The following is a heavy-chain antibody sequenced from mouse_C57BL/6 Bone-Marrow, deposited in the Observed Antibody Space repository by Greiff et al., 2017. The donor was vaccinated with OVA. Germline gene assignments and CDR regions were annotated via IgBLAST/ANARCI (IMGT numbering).Heavy chain of an antibody. CDR1: GFTFSSYA. D-gene: IGHD1-1*01. J-gene: IGHJ4*01. CDR3: TREDYYGSSLYAMDY. V-gene: IGHV5-9-1*02. Sequence: EVQGVESGEGLVKPGGSLKLSCAASGFTFSSYAMSWVRQTPEKRLEWVAYISSGGDYIYYADTVKGRFTISRDNARNTLYLQMSSLKSEDTAMYYCTREDYYGSSLYAMDYWGQGTSVTVSS. CDR2: ISSGGDYI.